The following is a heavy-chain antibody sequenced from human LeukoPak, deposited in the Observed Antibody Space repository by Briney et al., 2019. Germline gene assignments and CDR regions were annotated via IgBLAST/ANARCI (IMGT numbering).Heavy chain of an antibody. V-gene: IGHV3-64*01. J-gene: IGHJ6*02. CDR1: GFTFSSYS. CDR3: ARDPRAASGYLFKGLDV. D-gene: IGHD6-13*01. CDR2: ISSNGDRT. Sequence: GGSLRLSCAASGFTFSSYSMYWVRQVPGKGLEYVSVISSNGDRTYYGNSVKGRFIISRDNSKNTLYLQMGSLRAEDMDMYYCARDPRAASGYLFKGLDVWGQGTTVTVS.